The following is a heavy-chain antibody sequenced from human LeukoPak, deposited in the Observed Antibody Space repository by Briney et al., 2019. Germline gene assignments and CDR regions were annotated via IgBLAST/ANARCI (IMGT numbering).Heavy chain of an antibody. CDR2: IYYSGST. Sequence: SETLSLTCTVSGGSISSYYWSWIRQPPGKGLEWIGYIYYSGSTNYNPSLKSRVTISVDTSKNQFSLKLSSVTAADTAVYYCARALWVPRDAFDIWGQGTMVTVSS. J-gene: IGHJ3*02. V-gene: IGHV4-59*08. CDR3: ARALWVPRDAFDI. D-gene: IGHD1-26*01. CDR1: GGSISSYY.